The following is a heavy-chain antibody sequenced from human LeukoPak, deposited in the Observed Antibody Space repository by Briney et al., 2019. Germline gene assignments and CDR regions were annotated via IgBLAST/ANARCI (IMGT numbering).Heavy chain of an antibody. CDR3: AKDQSYGFDY. J-gene: IGHJ4*02. D-gene: IGHD5-18*01. CDR2: LSGSGAST. CDR1: GFXFSTYA. Sequence: PGGSLRLSCAASGFXFSTYAISWVREAPGKGLEWVSALSGSGASTYYADSVKGRFTISRDNSKNTLYLQMNSLRAEDTAIYYCAKDQSYGFDYWGQGSLVTVSS. V-gene: IGHV3-23*01.